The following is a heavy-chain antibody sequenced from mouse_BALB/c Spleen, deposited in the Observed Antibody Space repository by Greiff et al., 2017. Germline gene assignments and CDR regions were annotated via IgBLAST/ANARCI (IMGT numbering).Heavy chain of an antibody. D-gene: IGHD1-1*01. J-gene: IGHJ4*01. Sequence: VQLKESGGGLVQPGGSRKLSCAASGFTFSSFGMHWVRQAPEKGLEWVAYISSGSSTIYYADTVKGRFTISRDNPKNTLFLQMTSLRSEDTAMYYCARDYGSRVDYWGQGTSVTVSS. CDR1: GFTFSSFG. CDR2: ISSGSSTI. V-gene: IGHV5-17*02. CDR3: ARDYGSRVDY.